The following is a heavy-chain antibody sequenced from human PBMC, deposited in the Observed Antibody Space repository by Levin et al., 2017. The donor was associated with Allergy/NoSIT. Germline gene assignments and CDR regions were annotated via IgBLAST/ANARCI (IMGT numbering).Heavy chain of an antibody. J-gene: IGHJ4*02. CDR3: TRDSEKKVDTPLVTAFDS. CDR1: GFRFDDYA. Sequence: QTGGSLRLSCAASGFRFDDYAMHWVRQVPAKGLEWVSGITWNSGNIVYADSLKGRFTISRDNAKNSLYLQMNSLTPEDTALYFCTRDSEKKVDTPLVTAFDSWGQGTLVTVSS. V-gene: IGHV3-9*01. CDR2: ITWNSGNI. D-gene: IGHD5-18*01.